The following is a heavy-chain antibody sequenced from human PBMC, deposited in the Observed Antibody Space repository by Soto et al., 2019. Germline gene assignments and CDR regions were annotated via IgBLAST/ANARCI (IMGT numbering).Heavy chain of an antibody. J-gene: IGHJ5*02. CDR2: INHRGST. Sequence: QVQLQQRGAGLLKPSETLSLTCAVYGGSFSDYYWTWIRQPPGKGLEWIGGINHRGSTNYNPSLKIRVTILIDTPTNRFSLKLSAASAANTAVYFCAGPREPGAIYNWFDPWGQGTLVTVSS. CDR3: AGPREPGAIYNWFDP. V-gene: IGHV4-34*01. D-gene: IGHD2-21*01. CDR1: GGSFSDYY.